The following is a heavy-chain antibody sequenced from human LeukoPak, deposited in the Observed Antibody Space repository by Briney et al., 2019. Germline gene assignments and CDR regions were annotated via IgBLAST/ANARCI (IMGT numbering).Heavy chain of an antibody. J-gene: IGHJ4*02. CDR3: ARGRATVTTQGFDY. CDR1: GGSISSYY. CDR2: IYYSGST. V-gene: IGHV4-59*08. Sequence: SETLSLTCTVSGGSISSYYWSWIRQPPGKGLEWIGYIYYSGSTNYNPSLKSRVTISVDTSKNQFSLKLSSATAADTAVYYCARGRATVTTQGFDYWGQGTLVTVSS. D-gene: IGHD4-11*01.